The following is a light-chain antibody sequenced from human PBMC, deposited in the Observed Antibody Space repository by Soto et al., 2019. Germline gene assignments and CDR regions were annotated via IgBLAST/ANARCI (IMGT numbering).Light chain of an antibody. CDR1: QSLLHSNGYNY. CDR2: LGS. J-gene: IGKJ1*01. CDR3: MQALQTPWT. Sequence: DLVMTQSPLSLHVTPGEPASISCRSSQSLLHSNGYNYLDWYLQKPGQSPQLLIYLGSNRASGVPDRFSGSGSGTEFTLKISRVEAEDVGLYYCMQALQTPWTFGQGTKVEIK. V-gene: IGKV2-28*01.